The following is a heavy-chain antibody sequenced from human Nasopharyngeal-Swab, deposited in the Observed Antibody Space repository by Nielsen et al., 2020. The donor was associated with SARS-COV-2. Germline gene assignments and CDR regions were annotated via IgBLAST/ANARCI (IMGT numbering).Heavy chain of an antibody. CDR1: GGSSSSYY. CDR3: ARHLAVAGDFDY. D-gene: IGHD6-19*01. J-gene: IGHJ4*02. CDR2: IYYSGST. Sequence: SETLSLTCTVSGGSSSSYYWSWIRQPPGKGLEWIGYIYYSGSTNYNPSLKSRVTISVDTSKNQFSLKLSSVTAADTAVYYCARHLAVAGDFDYWGQGTLVTVSS. V-gene: IGHV4-59*08.